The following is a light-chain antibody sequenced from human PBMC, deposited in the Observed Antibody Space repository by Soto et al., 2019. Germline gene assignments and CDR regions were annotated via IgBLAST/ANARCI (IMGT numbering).Light chain of an antibody. CDR3: QQPNSFPLT. Sequence: DIQMTQSPSSVSASVGDGVTITCRASQGISTSLGWYQQRPGKAPKLLTYAASSLQSGVPSRFSGTGSGTDFTLTISSLQPEDFATYYCQQPNSFPLTFGGGTKVDIK. J-gene: IGKJ4*01. V-gene: IGKV1D-12*01. CDR2: AAS. CDR1: QGISTS.